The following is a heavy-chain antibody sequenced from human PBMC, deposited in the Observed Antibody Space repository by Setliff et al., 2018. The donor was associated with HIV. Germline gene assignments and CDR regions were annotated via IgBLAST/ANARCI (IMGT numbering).Heavy chain of an antibody. CDR2: VTHSGST. Sequence: PSETLSLTCAVYGGSFSDYSWTWIRRPPGKGLEWIGDVTHSGSTNYNPSLESRVTISVDTSKNQFSLKLNSVTAADTAVYYCARGVLRRYYHGSATYYKGGDLDYWGQGTLVTVSS. J-gene: IGHJ4*02. CDR1: GGSFSDYS. CDR3: ARGVLRRYYHGSATYYKGGDLDY. V-gene: IGHV4-34*01. D-gene: IGHD3-10*01.